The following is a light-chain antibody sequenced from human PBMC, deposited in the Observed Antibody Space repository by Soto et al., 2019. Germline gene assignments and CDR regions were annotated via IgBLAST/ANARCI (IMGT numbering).Light chain of an antibody. J-gene: IGKJ2*01. Sequence: EIVLTQSPGTLSLSPGERATLSCRASQSVNNNYLAWYQQKPGQAPRLLIYGASSRATGIPDRFSGSRSGTGFTLAISRLEPEDFAVYYCQQYGSSQYTFGQGTKLEIK. CDR1: QSVNNNY. CDR3: QQYGSSQYT. V-gene: IGKV3-20*01. CDR2: GAS.